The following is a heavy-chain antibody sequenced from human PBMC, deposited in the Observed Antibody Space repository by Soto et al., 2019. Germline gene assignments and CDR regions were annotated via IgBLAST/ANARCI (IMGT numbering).Heavy chain of an antibody. V-gene: IGHV1-69*13. J-gene: IGHJ6*02. CDR2: IIPLLNTP. Sequence: ASVKVSCKASGYTFSSYAVSWVRQAPGQGLEWMGVIIPLLNTPKYVQKFQGRVTITADASATTAYMELSSLRSGDTAVYYCARESSSPNYYYYGMDVWGQGTTVTVSS. CDR3: ARESSSPNYYYYGMDV. D-gene: IGHD6-6*01. CDR1: GYTFSSYA.